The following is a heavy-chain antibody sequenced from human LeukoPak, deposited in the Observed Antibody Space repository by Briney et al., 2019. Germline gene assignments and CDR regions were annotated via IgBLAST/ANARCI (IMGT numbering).Heavy chain of an antibody. J-gene: IGHJ3*02. CDR2: IYYSGST. Sequence: ETLSLTFTVSGGSISSYYWSWIRQPPGKGLEWIGYIYYSGSTNYNPSLKSRVTISVDTSKNQFSLKLSSVTAADTAVYYCARDRWAWELGEGAFDIWGQGTMVTVSS. V-gene: IGHV4-59*12. D-gene: IGHD1-26*01. CDR1: GGSISSYY. CDR3: ARDRWAWELGEGAFDI.